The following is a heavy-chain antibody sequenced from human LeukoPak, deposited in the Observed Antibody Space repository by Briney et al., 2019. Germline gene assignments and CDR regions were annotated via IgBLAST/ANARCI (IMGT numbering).Heavy chain of an antibody. CDR1: GFTFSSYW. CDR3: ARRRNYYDSKFDY. D-gene: IGHD3-22*01. J-gene: IGHJ4*02. V-gene: IGHV3-74*01. Sequence: GGSLRLSCAASGFTFSSYWMHWVRQAPGKGLVWVSRINSDGSSTSYADSVKGRFSISRDNAKNTLYLQMNSLRAEDTAVYYCARRRNYYDSKFDYWGQGTLVTVSS. CDR2: INSDGSST.